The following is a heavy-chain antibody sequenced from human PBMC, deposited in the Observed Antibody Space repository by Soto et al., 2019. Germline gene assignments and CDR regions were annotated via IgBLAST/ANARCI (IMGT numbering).Heavy chain of an antibody. CDR3: ARDGQVYQLLALYCWFDS. V-gene: IGHV3-33*01. J-gene: IGHJ5*01. Sequence: GGSLRLSCAASGFTFSSYGMHWVRQAPGKGLEWVAVIWYDGSNKCYADSVKGRFTISRDNSKNTLYLQMNSLRAEDTAVYYCARDGQVYQLLALYCWFDSWGQGTLGNGSS. CDR2: IWYDGSNK. D-gene: IGHD2-2*01. CDR1: GFTFSSYG.